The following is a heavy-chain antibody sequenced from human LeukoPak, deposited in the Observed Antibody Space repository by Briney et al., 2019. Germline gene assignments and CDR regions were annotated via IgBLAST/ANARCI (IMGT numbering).Heavy chain of an antibody. J-gene: IGHJ5*02. CDR2: IKPDGSEK. Sequence: GGSLRLSCAASGFTFSSYWMNWVRQAPGKGLEWVANIKPDGSEKYYVDSVKDRFTISRDNANNSLYLQMNTLRAEDTAVYYCARDCYLWGQGTLVTVSS. CDR1: GFTFSSYW. CDR3: ARDCYL. V-gene: IGHV3-7*05.